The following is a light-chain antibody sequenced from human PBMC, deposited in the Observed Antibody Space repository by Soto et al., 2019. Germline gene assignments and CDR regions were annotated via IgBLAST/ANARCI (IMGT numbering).Light chain of an antibody. Sequence: DIQMTQSPSTLSASVGDRVTITCRASQSISSWLAWYQQKPGKAPKLLIYKASSLESGVPSRFSGIGSGTEFTLPISSLQPDDFATYYCKQYNSYPSFGGGTKVEIK. CDR2: KAS. J-gene: IGKJ4*01. CDR1: QSISSW. V-gene: IGKV1-5*03. CDR3: KQYNSYPS.